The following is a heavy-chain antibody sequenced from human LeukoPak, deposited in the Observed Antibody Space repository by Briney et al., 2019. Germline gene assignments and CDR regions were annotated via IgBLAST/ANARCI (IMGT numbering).Heavy chain of an antibody. Sequence: PGGSLRLSCAASGFTFNFYTINWVRQAPGKGLEWVSSISGSSTYIYYADSVKGRSTISRDNAKNSVSLQMNSLTVEDTAVYYCARDPAGMTVSGVAEYNYGMDVWGQGTTVTVSS. CDR3: ARDPAGMTVSGVAEYNYGMDV. V-gene: IGHV3-21*01. J-gene: IGHJ6*02. CDR2: ISGSSTYI. CDR1: GFTFNFYT. D-gene: IGHD3-3*01.